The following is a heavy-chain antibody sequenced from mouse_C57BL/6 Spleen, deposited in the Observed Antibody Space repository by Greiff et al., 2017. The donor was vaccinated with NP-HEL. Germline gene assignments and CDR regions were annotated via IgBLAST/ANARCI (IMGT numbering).Heavy chain of an antibody. CDR2: ISNGGGST. Sequence: EVMLVESGGGLVQPGGSLKLSCAASGFTFSDYYMYWVRQTPEKRLEWVAYISNGGGSTYYPDTVKGRFTISRDNAKNTLYLQMSRLKSEDTAMYYCARHDDYGEYFDVWGTGTTVTVSS. J-gene: IGHJ1*03. V-gene: IGHV5-12*01. D-gene: IGHD2-4*01. CDR3: ARHDDYGEYFDV. CDR1: GFTFSDYY.